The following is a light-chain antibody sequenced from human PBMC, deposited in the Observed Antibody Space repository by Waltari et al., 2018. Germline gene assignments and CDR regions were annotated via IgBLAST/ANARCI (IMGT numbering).Light chain of an antibody. V-gene: IGLV3-25*03. J-gene: IGLJ2*01. Sequence: SYELTQPPSVSVSPGQTARITCSGDALPKQFASWYQQKPGQDPGLVRNKDRERPSGIAERFAGSRSGKTVTLTISGGQAEDEADYYCQSADSSGTYPAVFGGGTKLTVL. CDR1: ALPKQF. CDR2: KDR. CDR3: QSADSSGTYPAV.